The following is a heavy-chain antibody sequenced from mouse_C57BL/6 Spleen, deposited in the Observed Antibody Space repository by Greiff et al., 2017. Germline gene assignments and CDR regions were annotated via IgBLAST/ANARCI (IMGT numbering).Heavy chain of an antibody. CDR3: TRRAYYFDY. CDR1: GYTFTDYE. D-gene: IGHD3-3*01. V-gene: IGHV1-15*01. J-gene: IGHJ2*01. CDR2: IDPETGGT. Sequence: VQLQQSGAELVRPGASVTLSCKASGYTFTDYEMHWVKQTPVHGLEWIGAIDPETGGTAYNQKFKGKAILTADKSSSTAYMEFRSLTSADSAVYYCTRRAYYFDYWGQGTTLTVSS.